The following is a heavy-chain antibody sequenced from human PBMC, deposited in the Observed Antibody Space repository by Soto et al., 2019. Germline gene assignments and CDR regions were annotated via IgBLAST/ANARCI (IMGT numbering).Heavy chain of an antibody. Sequence: SLRLSCAAPGFTFSSYAMTWVRQAPGKGLEWVSVITYNGDKTYYVDSVKGRFTISRDNSKDTVHLQMNSLRAEDTAVYYCARYIRGPTVFYFDFWGPGVLVTVSS. V-gene: IGHV3-23*01. CDR1: GFTFSSYA. CDR2: ITYNGDKT. J-gene: IGHJ4*02. CDR3: ARYIRGPTVFYFDF. D-gene: IGHD5-18*01.